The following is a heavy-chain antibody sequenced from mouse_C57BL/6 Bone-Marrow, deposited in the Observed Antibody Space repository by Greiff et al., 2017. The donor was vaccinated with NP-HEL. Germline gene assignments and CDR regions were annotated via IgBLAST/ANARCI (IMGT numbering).Heavy chain of an antibody. D-gene: IGHD2-2*01. Sequence: QVQLQQPGAELVKPGASVKLSCKASGYTFTSYWMHWVKQRPGQGLEWIGMIHPNRGSTNYNEKFKSKATLTVDTSSSTAYMQLSSLTSEDSAVYYCARRIYYGYDVAWFAYWGQGTLVTVSA. CDR1: GYTFTSYW. CDR2: IHPNRGST. V-gene: IGHV1-64*01. CDR3: ARRIYYGYDVAWFAY. J-gene: IGHJ3*01.